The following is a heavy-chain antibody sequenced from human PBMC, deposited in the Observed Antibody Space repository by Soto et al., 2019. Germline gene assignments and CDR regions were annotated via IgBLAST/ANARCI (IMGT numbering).Heavy chain of an antibody. Sequence: SETLSLTCAVYGGSFSGYYWSWIRQPPGKGLEWIGEINHSGSTNYNPSLKSRVTISVDTSKNQFSLKLTSVTAADTAVYYCASHLRPTNWGGGSFDYWGQGPLVTVSS. V-gene: IGHV4-34*01. J-gene: IGHJ4*02. CDR3: ASHLRPTNWGGGSFDY. D-gene: IGHD7-27*01. CDR1: GGSFSGYY. CDR2: INHSGST.